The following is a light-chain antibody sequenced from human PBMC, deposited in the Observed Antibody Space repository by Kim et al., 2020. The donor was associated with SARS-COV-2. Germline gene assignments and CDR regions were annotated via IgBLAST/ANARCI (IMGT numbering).Light chain of an antibody. J-gene: IGLJ3*02. Sequence: GQGDTLTCTGSRNNIGSKSVDWYQQHPGQAPKLVIYGDRNRPSGIPERFSASKSGNTASLAISGLGAGDEADYYCAAWDSSRSAWVFGGGTQLTVL. V-gene: IGLV1-47*01. CDR1: RNNIGSKS. CDR3: AAWDSSRSAWV. CDR2: GDR.